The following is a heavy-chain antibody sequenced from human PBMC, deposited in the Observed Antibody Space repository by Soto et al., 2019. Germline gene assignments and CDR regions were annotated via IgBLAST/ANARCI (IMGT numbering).Heavy chain of an antibody. J-gene: IGHJ6*01. CDR3: ARDRSYRNYYYYYYALDV. D-gene: IGHD4-4*01. CDR2: ISGVDGYS. CDR1: GFTFNNYA. V-gene: IGHV3-23*01. Sequence: EVQLLESGGDLVHPGGSLRLSCAASGFTFNNYAMNWVRQAPGKGLEWVSAISGVDGYSSYTDSVKGRFTISRDETDNTLSLQMNSLRVEDTAVYFCARDRSYRNYYYYYYALDVCGQGTTVTVSS.